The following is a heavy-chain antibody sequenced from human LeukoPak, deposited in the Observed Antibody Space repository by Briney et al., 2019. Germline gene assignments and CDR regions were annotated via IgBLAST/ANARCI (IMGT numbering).Heavy chain of an antibody. D-gene: IGHD3-3*01. CDR3: ARFIWSGYDAFDI. J-gene: IGHJ3*02. CDR1: GFTFDAYA. Sequence: GGSLRLSCAASGFTFDAYAMSWVRQAPGKGLERVSGINWNGGRTGYADSVKGRFTISRDNAKNTLYLQMNSLRAEDTAVYYCARFIWSGYDAFDIWGQGTMVTVSS. V-gene: IGHV3-20*04. CDR2: INWNGGRT.